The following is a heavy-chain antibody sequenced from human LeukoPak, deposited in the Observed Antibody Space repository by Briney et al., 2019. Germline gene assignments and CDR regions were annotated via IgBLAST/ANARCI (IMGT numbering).Heavy chain of an antibody. D-gene: IGHD2-2*01. CDR2: ISSSSSYT. CDR1: GFTISDYY. V-gene: IGHV3-11*06. J-gene: IGHJ4*02. CDR3: ARESCSSTSCAFDY. Sequence: GGSLRLSCAASGFTISDYYMSWIRQAPGKGLEWVSYISSSSSYTNYADSVKGRFTISRDNAKNSLYLQMNSLRAEDTAVYYCARESCSSTSCAFDYWGQGTLVTVSS.